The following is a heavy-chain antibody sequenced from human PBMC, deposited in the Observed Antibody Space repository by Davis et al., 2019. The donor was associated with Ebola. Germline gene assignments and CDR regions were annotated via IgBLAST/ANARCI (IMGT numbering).Heavy chain of an antibody. CDR1: GFTFSSYS. CDR2: SRNRENHYST. D-gene: IGHD1/OR15-1a*01. J-gene: IGHJ4*02. V-gene: IGHV3-72*01. Sequence: GESLKISCAASGFTFSSYSMNWVRQAPGKGLEWVGLSRNRENHYSTEYAASVRGRFTISRDDSKDSLDLQMNSLRIEDTAVYYCVTENWYRFESWGQGTLVTVSS. CDR3: VTENWYRFES.